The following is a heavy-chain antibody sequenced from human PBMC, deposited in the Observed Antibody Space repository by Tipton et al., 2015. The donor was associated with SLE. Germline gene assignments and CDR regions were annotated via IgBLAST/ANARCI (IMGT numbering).Heavy chain of an antibody. CDR2: IKQDGSEK. V-gene: IGHV3-7*03. CDR1: GFTFSSYW. Sequence: SLRLSCAASGFTFSSYWMSWVRQAPGKGLEWVANIKQDGSEKYYVDSVKGRFTISRDNAKNSLYLQMNSLRAEDTAVYYCAREPDRGIAVDFDYWGQGTLVTVSS. D-gene: IGHD6-19*01. J-gene: IGHJ4*02. CDR3: AREPDRGIAVDFDY.